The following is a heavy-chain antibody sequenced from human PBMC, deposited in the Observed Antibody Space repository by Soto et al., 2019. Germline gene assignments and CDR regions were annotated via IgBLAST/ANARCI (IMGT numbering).Heavy chain of an antibody. CDR1: GFTFSSNG. CDR2: IRSDGDTT. V-gene: IGHV3-23*01. CDR3: AKGKGVGAAHDEANC. Sequence: EVQVLESGGGLVQPGGSLRLSCAASGFTFSSNGMNWVRQAPGKGLEWVSGIRSDGDTTYNADSVKGRFTVSRDTAKNTVYLQMNRVRLEDTDIYYCAKGKGVGAAHDEANCWGQGTLVTVSS. D-gene: IGHD1-26*01. J-gene: IGHJ4*02.